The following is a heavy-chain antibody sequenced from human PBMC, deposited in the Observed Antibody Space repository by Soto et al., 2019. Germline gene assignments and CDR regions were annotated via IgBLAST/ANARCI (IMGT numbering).Heavy chain of an antibody. D-gene: IGHD5-12*01. J-gene: IGHJ3*02. Sequence: QVQLQESGPGLVKPSQTLSLTCTVSGGSISSGGYYWSWIRQHPGKGLEWIGYIYYSGSTYYNPSLKSRVTISVDTSKNQFSLKLSSVTAADTAVYYCARSEVTDIVATIGAFDIWGQGTMVTVSS. V-gene: IGHV4-31*03. CDR2: IYYSGST. CDR3: ARSEVTDIVATIGAFDI. CDR1: GGSISSGGYY.